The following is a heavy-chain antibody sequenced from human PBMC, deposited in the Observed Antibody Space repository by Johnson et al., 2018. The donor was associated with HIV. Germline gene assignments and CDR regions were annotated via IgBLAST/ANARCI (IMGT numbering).Heavy chain of an antibody. CDR2: IKQDGSEK. CDR1: GFTLDDYA. Sequence: EVQLVESGGGLVQPGRSLRLSCVASGFTLDDYAMHWVRQAPGKGLEWVANIKQDGSEKYYVDSVKGRFTISRDNAKNSLYLQMNSLRAEDTAVYYCARTGGNHAFDIWGQGTMVTVSS. CDR3: ARTGGNHAFDI. J-gene: IGHJ3*02. D-gene: IGHD4-23*01. V-gene: IGHV3-7*01.